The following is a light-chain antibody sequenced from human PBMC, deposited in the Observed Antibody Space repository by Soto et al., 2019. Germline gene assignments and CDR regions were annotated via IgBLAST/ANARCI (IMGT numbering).Light chain of an antibody. CDR1: GGSIASGY. Sequence: NFMLTQPHSVSESPGKTVTISCTRSGGSIASGYVQWYRQRPGSAPTTVIYEDNQRPSGDPDRFSGSIDSSSNSASLTISVLQTEDEADYYCQSYHSSYPHVFGTGTKVTVL. V-gene: IGLV6-57*03. CDR3: QSYHSSYPHV. J-gene: IGLJ1*01. CDR2: EDN.